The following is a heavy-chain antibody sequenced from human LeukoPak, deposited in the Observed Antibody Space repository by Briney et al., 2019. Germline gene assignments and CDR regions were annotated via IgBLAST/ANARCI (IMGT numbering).Heavy chain of an antibody. D-gene: IGHD1/OR15-1a*01. CDR1: AFTFSSYA. J-gene: IGHJ4*02. V-gene: IGHV3-64*01. CDR3: ARENRGPVDY. Sequence: GGSLRLSCGASAFTFSSYAMHWVRQAPGKGLEYVSAISSNGGSTCHANSVKGRFTISRDNSNNTLYLQMGSLRAEDMAVYYCARENRGPVDYWGQGTLVTVSS. CDR2: ISSNGGST.